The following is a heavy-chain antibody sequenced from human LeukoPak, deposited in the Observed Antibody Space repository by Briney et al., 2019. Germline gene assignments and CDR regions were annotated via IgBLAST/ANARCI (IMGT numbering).Heavy chain of an antibody. D-gene: IGHD2-15*01. J-gene: IGHJ4*02. CDR1: GYTFRSCD. CDR2: VNPYSGNT. Sequence: ASLKVSCTASGYTFRSCDINWGRQAPGQRLVWMGWVNPYSGNTGHAQQFQGRVTLTMNTSISTVYMELSSLRSEDTAVYYCARRARYCSGGNCYDYWGQGTLVTVSS. CDR3: ARRARYCSGGNCYDY. V-gene: IGHV1-8*01.